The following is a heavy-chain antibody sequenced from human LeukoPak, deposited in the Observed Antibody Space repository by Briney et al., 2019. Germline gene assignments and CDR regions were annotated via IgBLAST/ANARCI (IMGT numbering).Heavy chain of an antibody. J-gene: IGHJ6*03. CDR2: INWNGGST. CDR1: GFTFDDYG. V-gene: IGHV3-20*04. Sequence: GGSLGLSCAASGFTFDDYGMSWVRQAPGKGLEWVSGINWNGGSTGYADSVKGRFTISRDNAKNSLYLQMNSLRAEDTALYYCARAIFRVLRFLEWSHLSYYYMDVWGKGTTVTVSS. CDR3: ARAIFRVLRFLEWSHLSYYYMDV. D-gene: IGHD3-3*01.